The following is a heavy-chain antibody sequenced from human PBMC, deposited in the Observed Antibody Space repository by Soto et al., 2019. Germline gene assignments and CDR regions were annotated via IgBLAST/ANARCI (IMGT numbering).Heavy chain of an antibody. CDR2: IYYSGST. CDR1: GGSISSGDYY. V-gene: IGHV4-30-4*01. CDR3: ARDRVTMARGVTRGFDY. J-gene: IGHJ4*02. Sequence: QVQLQESGPGLVKPSQTLSLTCTVSGGSISSGDYYWSWIRQPPGKGLEWIGYIYYSGSTYYNPSLKSRVTISVDTSKNQFSLKLSSVTAADTAVYYCARDRVTMARGVTRGFDYWGQGTLVTVSS. D-gene: IGHD3-10*01.